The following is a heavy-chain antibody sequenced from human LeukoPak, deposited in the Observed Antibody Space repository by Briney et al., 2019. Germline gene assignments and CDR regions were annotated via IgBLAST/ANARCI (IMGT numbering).Heavy chain of an antibody. CDR3: ARVGSPSYYDFWSGYYDYYYYYYMDV. J-gene: IGHJ6*03. CDR2: MNPNSGNT. V-gene: IGHV1-8*03. D-gene: IGHD3-3*01. Sequence: GASVKVSCKASGYTFTSYDINWVRQATGQGLEWMGWMNPNSGNTGYAQKFQGRVTITRNTSISTAYMELSSLRSEDTAVYYCARVGSPSYYDFWSGYYDYYYYYYMDVWGKGTTVTVSS. CDR1: GYTFTSYD.